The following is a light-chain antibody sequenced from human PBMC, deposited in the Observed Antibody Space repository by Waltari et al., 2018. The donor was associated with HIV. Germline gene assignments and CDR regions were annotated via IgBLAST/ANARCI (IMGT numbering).Light chain of an antibody. CDR2: GDT. Sequence: QSVLTQPPSVSGAPGQRVTISCTGNSSNIGEGFDVHWYQQVPETAPKLLIYGDTNRPSGVPDRFSGSKSGTSASLAITGLQAEDEADYYCQSYDSGLSVVFGGGTKLTVL. J-gene: IGLJ3*02. V-gene: IGLV1-40*01. CDR3: QSYDSGLSVV. CDR1: SSNIGEGFD.